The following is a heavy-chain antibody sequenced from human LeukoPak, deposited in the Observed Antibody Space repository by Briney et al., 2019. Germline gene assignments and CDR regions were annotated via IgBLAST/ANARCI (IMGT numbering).Heavy chain of an antibody. Sequence: SETLSLTCTVSGGSISSYYWSWIRQPPGKGLEWIGYIYYSGSTNYNPSLKSRVTISVDTSKNQFSLRLSSVTAADTAVYYCARHEGHTAMVIDYWGQGTLVTVSS. V-gene: IGHV4-59*08. D-gene: IGHD5-18*01. CDR2: IYYSGST. CDR3: ARHEGHTAMVIDY. CDR1: GGSISSYY. J-gene: IGHJ4*02.